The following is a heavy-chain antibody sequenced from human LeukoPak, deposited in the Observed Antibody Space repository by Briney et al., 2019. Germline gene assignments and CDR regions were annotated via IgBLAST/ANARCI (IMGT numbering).Heavy chain of an antibody. V-gene: IGHV3-23*01. Sequence: GGSLRLSCAASGFTFSSYAMSWVRQAPGKGLEWVSSISGSGGGTYYTDSVQGRFTMSRDNSKNTLSLQMNSLSVEDTAVYYCARVGYYASGPFSYFDYWGQGTLVTVSS. D-gene: IGHD3-10*01. CDR1: GFTFSSYA. CDR2: ISGSGGGT. J-gene: IGHJ4*02. CDR3: ARVGYYASGPFSYFDY.